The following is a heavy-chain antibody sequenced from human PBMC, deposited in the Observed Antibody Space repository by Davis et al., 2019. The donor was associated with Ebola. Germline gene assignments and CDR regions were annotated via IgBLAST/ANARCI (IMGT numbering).Heavy chain of an antibody. CDR1: GGSISSSSYY. D-gene: IGHD3-3*01. CDR2: IYYIGST. Sequence: SETLSLTCPLSGGSISSSSYYWGWIRQPPGKGLEWIGCIYYIGSTNYNPSLKSRVTISVDTSKNQFSLKLSSVTAADTAVYYCARVNYDFWSGYANWFDPWGQGTLVTVSS. CDR3: ARVNYDFWSGYANWFDP. J-gene: IGHJ5*02. V-gene: IGHV4-39*07.